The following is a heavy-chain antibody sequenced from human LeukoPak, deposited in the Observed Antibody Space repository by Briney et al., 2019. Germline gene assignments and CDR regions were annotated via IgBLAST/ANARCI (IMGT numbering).Heavy chain of an antibody. CDR3: ARDREIAAAGYYHYYGLDV. V-gene: IGHV4-38-2*02. D-gene: IGHD6-13*01. CDR2: TSHSGST. Sequence: PSETLSLTCIVSGHSINSGYYWGWIRQPPGKGLEWIGSTSHSGSTYYNPSLKSRVTISVDTSKNQFSLKLSSVTAADTAVYYCARDREIAAAGYYHYYGLDVWGQGTTVTVSS. CDR1: GHSINSGYY. J-gene: IGHJ6*02.